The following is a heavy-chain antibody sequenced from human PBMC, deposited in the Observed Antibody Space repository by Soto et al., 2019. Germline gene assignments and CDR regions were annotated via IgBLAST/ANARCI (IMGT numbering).Heavy chain of an antibody. CDR2: ISGSGGST. V-gene: IGHV3-23*01. Sequence: PGGSLRLSCAASGFTFSSYAMSWVRQAPGKGLEWVSAISGSGGSTYYGDSVKGRFTISRDNSKNTLYLQMNSLRAEDTAVYYCAKTRITMIVVGPFDYWGQGTLVTVSS. CDR1: GFTFSSYA. D-gene: IGHD3-22*01. CDR3: AKTRITMIVVGPFDY. J-gene: IGHJ4*02.